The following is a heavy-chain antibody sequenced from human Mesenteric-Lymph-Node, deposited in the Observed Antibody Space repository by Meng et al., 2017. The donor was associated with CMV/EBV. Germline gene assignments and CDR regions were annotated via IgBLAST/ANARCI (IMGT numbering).Heavy chain of an antibody. CDR3: ARDPLSHYYDSSGYFDY. CDR1: GFTFSSYW. J-gene: IGHJ4*02. D-gene: IGHD3-22*01. Sequence: GESLKISCVVSGFTFSSYWMHWVRQAPGRGLVWVSRIDTDGTTADYADSVKGRFTISRDNAKNTLYLQMNSLRAEDTAVYYCARDPLSHYYDSSGYFDYWGQGTLVTVSS. V-gene: IGHV3-74*01. CDR2: IDTDGTTA.